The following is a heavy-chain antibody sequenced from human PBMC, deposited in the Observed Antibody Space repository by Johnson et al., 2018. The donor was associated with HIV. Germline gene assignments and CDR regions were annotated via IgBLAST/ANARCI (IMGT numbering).Heavy chain of an antibody. J-gene: IGHJ3*02. Sequence: VQLVESGGGLVQPGRSLRLSCTASGFTFGDYAMSWFRQAPGKGLEWVSFIRSRAYGGTTEYAASVKGRFTITRDDSKSIAYLQMNSLKTEDTAVYYCAKDVQVRGIVLMVTLFDAFDIWGQGTMVTVSS. D-gene: IGHD2-8*01. CDR3: AKDVQVRGIVLMVTLFDAFDI. V-gene: IGHV3-49*03. CDR1: GFTFGDYA. CDR2: IRSRAYGGTT.